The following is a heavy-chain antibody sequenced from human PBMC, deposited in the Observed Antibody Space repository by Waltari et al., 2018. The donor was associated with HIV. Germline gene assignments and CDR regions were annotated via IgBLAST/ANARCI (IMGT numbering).Heavy chain of an antibody. CDR2: VNPSGGAT. D-gene: IGHD1-1*01. CDR1: GYFFSSYY. CDR3: AKDRQQYSYFGMDV. J-gene: IGHJ6*02. V-gene: IGHV1-46*01. Sequence: QVHLVQSGAEVKKPGASVKVSCKTSGYFFSSYYIHWVRQAPGQGLDLMSVVNPSGGATNYAQNFKGRVTMTTDTSTSTVYMELTNLRSEDTAVYYCAKDRQQYSYFGMDVWGQGTTVTVSS.